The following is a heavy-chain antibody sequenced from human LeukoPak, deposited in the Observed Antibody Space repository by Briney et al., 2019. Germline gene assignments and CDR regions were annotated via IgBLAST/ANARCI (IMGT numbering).Heavy chain of an antibody. Sequence: SETLSLTCTVSGGSISFSTYYWGWIRQPPGKGLDWIGSIYYSGNTYYNPSLKSRVTILVDTSKNQFSLKLSSVTAADTAVYYCARHRGYYDSPNWFDPWGQGTLVTVSS. V-gene: IGHV4-39*01. CDR2: IYYSGNT. D-gene: IGHD3-22*01. CDR1: GGSISFSTYY. J-gene: IGHJ5*02. CDR3: ARHRGYYDSPNWFDP.